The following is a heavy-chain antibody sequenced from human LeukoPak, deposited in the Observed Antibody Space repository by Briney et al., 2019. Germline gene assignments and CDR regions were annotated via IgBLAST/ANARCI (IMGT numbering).Heavy chain of an antibody. CDR1: GGSISSGSYY. D-gene: IGHD5-18*01. Sequence: SQTLSLTCTVSGGSISSGSYYWSWIRQPPGKGLEWIGYIYYSGSTNYNPSLKSRVTISVDTSKNQFSLKLSSVTAADTAVYYCARSRGYSYVNGPYYFDYWGQGTLVTVSS. J-gene: IGHJ4*02. V-gene: IGHV4-61*01. CDR3: ARSRGYSYVNGPYYFDY. CDR2: IYYSGST.